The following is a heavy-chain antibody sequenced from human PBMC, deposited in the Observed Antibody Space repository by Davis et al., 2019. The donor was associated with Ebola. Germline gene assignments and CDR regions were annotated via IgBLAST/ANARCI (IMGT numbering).Heavy chain of an antibody. Sequence: AASVKVSCKTSGGTFTNYAVNWVRQAPGQGLEWMGWISSYNGNTNYAQKLQGRVTMTTDTSTSTAYMELRSLRSDDTAVYYCAGQGSSSVYWGQGTLVTVSS. CDR2: ISSYNGNT. CDR1: GGTFTNYA. J-gene: IGHJ4*02. CDR3: AGQGSSSVY. D-gene: IGHD6-6*01. V-gene: IGHV1-18*01.